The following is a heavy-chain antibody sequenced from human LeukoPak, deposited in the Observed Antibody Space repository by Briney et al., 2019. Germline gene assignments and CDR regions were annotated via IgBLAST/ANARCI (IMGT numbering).Heavy chain of an antibody. CDR3: ARDRRRWNSVLDY. CDR2: IYYSGST. D-gene: IGHD1-7*01. V-gene: IGHV4-39*07. CDR1: GGSISSSSYY. J-gene: IGHJ4*02. Sequence: SETLSLTCTVSGGSISSSSYYWGWIRQPPGKGLEWIGSIYYSGSTYYNPSLKSRVTISVDTSKNQFSLKLSSVTAADTAVYYCARDRRRWNSVLDYWGQGTLVTVSS.